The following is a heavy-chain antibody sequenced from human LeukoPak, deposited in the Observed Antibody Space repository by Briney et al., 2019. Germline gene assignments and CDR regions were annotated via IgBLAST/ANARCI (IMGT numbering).Heavy chain of an antibody. V-gene: IGHV3-23*01. CDR3: ARAFYGYSYVSH. CDR1: GFTFNNYA. J-gene: IGHJ4*02. Sequence: GGSLRLSCAASGFTFNNYAMNWVRQAPGKGLEWVSHISNSGANIYYADSVNGRFTISRDNSKNTLYLQIKSLRAEDTAVYYCARAFYGYSYVSHWGQGTLVTVSS. D-gene: IGHD5-18*01. CDR2: ISNSGANI.